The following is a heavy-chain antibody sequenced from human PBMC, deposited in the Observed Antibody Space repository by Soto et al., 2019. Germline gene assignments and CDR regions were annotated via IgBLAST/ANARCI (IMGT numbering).Heavy chain of an antibody. V-gene: IGHV4-61*08. J-gene: IGHJ4*02. CDR1: GGSISSGGYY. CDR3: ARANWYSEY. CDR2: INHSGST. Sequence: SETLSLTCTVSGGSISSGGYYWSWIRQPPGKGLEWIGEINHSGSTNYNPSLKSRVTISVDTSKNRFSLNLTSVTAADTAIYYCARANWYSEYWGQGTLVTVSS. D-gene: IGHD7-27*01.